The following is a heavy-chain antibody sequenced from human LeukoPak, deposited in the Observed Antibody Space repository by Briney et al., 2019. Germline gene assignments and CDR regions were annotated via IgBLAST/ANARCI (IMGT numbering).Heavy chain of an antibody. CDR3: ARVRYFDWSLDY. J-gene: IGHJ4*02. CDR1: GYSISSGYY. V-gene: IGHV4-38-2*02. CDR2: IYHSGST. Sequence: PSETLSLTCTVSGYSISSGYYWGWIRQPPGKGLEWIGSIYHSGSTYYNPSLKSRVTISVDTSKNQFSLKLSSVTAADTAVYYCARVRYFDWSLDYWGQGTLVTVSS. D-gene: IGHD3-9*01.